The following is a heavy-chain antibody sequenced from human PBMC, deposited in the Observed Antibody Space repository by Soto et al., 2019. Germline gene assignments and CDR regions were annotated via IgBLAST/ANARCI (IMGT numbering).Heavy chain of an antibody. Sequence: GPLRLSGTAPVFTFGDYAMSWFRQAPGKGLEWVGFIRSKAYGGTTEYAASVKGRFTISRDDSKSIAYLQMNSLKTEDTAVYYCTRGEQQWLEDYYYYYGMDVWGQGTTVTVSS. V-gene: IGHV3-49*03. CDR2: IRSKAYGGTT. D-gene: IGHD6-19*01. J-gene: IGHJ6*02. CDR1: VFTFGDYA. CDR3: TRGEQQWLEDYYYYYGMDV.